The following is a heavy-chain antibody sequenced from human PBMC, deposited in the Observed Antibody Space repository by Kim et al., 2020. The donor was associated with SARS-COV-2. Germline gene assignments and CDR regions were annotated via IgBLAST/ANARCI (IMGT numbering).Heavy chain of an antibody. V-gene: IGHV3-23*01. CDR1: GFIFDNYA. CDR2: ISSGGIST. J-gene: IGHJ6*02. CDR3: AKDMSPLVVTIMDV. Sequence: GGSLRLSCAASGFIFDNYAMSWVRQAPGKGLEWISVISSGGISTYYADSVKGRFTISRDNSLNTLHLQMSSLRAEDTAVYYCAKDMSPLVVTIMDVWGQG. D-gene: IGHD2-21*02.